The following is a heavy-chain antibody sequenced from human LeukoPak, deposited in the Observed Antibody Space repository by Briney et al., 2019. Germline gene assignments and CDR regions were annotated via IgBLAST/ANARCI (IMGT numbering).Heavy chain of an antibody. CDR2: ISSSSSYI. Sequence: PGGSLRLSCAASGFTFSSYSMNWVRQAPGKGLEWASSISSSSSYIYYADSVKGRFTISRDNAKNSLYLQMNSLRADDTAVYYCAREGGYSYGSLGYWGQGTLVTVSS. D-gene: IGHD5-18*01. V-gene: IGHV3-21*01. CDR3: AREGGYSYGSLGY. J-gene: IGHJ4*02. CDR1: GFTFSSYS.